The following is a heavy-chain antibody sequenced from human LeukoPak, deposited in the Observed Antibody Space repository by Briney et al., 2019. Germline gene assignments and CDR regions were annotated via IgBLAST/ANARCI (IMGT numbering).Heavy chain of an antibody. V-gene: IGHV4-4*07. CDR1: GGSISSYY. CDR3: ARLGGTNWYNWFDP. J-gene: IGHJ5*02. D-gene: IGHD1-1*01. Sequence: SETLSLTCTVSGGSISSYYWSWIRQPPGKGLEWIGRVYPTGSTNFSPSLKNRVTMSIDTSKNQFSLNLSSVTAADTAVYYCARLGGTNWYNWFDPWGQGTLVTVSS. CDR2: VYPTGST.